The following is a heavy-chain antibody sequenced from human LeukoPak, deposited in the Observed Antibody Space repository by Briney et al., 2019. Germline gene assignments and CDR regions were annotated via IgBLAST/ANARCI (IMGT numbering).Heavy chain of an antibody. CDR2: INPSGGST. CDR1: GYTFTSYY. Sequence: GASVKVSCKASGYTFTSYYMHWVRQAPGQGLEWMGIINPSGGSTSYAQKFQGRVTMTRDTSTSTVYMELSSLRSEDTVVYYCARVDLRFGELGWGQGTLVTVSS. D-gene: IGHD3-10*01. CDR3: ARVDLRFGELG. J-gene: IGHJ4*02. V-gene: IGHV1-46*01.